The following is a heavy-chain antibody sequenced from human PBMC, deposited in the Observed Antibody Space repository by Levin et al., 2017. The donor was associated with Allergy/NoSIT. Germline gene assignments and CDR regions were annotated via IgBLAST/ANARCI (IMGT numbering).Heavy chain of an antibody. Sequence: GESLKISCKASGYTFSNYYMHWVRQAPGQGLEWMGIFNPGDGGSNYAQKLQGRVTMTGDTSTSTAYMELSSLRPEDTAVYYCARDFETQVHGVFMGHWGQGTLVTVSS. J-gene: IGHJ4*02. CDR2: FNPGDGGS. CDR1: GYTFSNYY. CDR3: ARDFETQVHGVFMGH. V-gene: IGHV1-46*01. D-gene: IGHD3-10*01.